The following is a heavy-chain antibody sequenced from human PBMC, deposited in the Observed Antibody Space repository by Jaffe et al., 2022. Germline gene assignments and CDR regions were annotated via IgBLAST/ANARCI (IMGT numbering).Heavy chain of an antibody. D-gene: IGHD3-10*01. CDR2: IYPGDSDT. CDR1: GYSFTSYW. V-gene: IGHV5-51*03. J-gene: IGHJ3*02. CDR3: VRRGELLWFGELSDDAFDI. Sequence: EVQLVQSGAEVKKPGESLKISCKGSGYSFTSYWIGWVRQMPGKGLEWMGIIYPGDSDTRYSPSFQGQVTISADKSISTAYLQWSSLKASDTAMYYCVRRGELLWFGELSDDAFDIWGQGTMVTVSS.